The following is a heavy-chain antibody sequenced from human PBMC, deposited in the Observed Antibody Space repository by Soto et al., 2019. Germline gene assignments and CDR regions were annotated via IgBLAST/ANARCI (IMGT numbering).Heavy chain of an antibody. Sequence: ASVKVSCKSSGYTFTDYYMHWVRQAPGQGLQWMGWINPNSGGTNYAHNYQGRVTMTRDTSISTAYMELSRLRSDDTAVYYCARAVDRSLDLNWFDTWGQGTLVTVS. CDR1: GYTFTDYY. J-gene: IGHJ5*02. CDR2: INPNSGGT. CDR3: ARAVDRSLDLNWFDT. V-gene: IGHV1-2*02. D-gene: IGHD3-3*01.